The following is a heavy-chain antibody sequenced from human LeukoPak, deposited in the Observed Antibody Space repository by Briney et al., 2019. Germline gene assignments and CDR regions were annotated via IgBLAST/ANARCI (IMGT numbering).Heavy chain of an antibody. CDR3: ARSDGYGLVGI. CDR1: GGSFSAYY. J-gene: IGHJ3*02. V-gene: IGHV4-34*01. Sequence: SETLSLTCAVYGGSFSAYYWSWIRQPPGKGLEWIGEINHTGSTSYNPSLKSRVTISVDTAKNHFSLNLSSVTAADTAVYYCARSDGYGLVGIWGQGTMVTVSS. CDR2: INHTGST. D-gene: IGHD3-10*01.